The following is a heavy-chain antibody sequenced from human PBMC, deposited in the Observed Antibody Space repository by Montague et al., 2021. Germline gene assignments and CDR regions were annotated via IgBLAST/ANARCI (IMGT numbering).Heavy chain of an antibody. CDR1: GGTFSGYF. CDR2: INHSGDA. D-gene: IGHD3-10*01. J-gene: IGHJ6*02. Sequence: SETLSLTCGVYGGTFSGYFWTWIRQPQGKGLEWVGEINHSGDANYNPSLESRVTITVDTSKRQFSLRLTSLTAADTAIYYCARDTWFRENLSSWYYYGIDVWGQGTTVTVSS. CDR3: ARDTWFRENLSSWYYYGIDV. V-gene: IGHV4-34*01.